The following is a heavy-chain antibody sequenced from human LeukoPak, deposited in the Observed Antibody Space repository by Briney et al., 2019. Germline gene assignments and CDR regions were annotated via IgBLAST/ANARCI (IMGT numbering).Heavy chain of an antibody. CDR2: ISSSSSNI. V-gene: IGHV3-21*01. CDR3: ARVEVGY. Sequence: GGSLRLSCAASGFTFSSYNMNWVRQAPGKGLEWVSSISSSSSNIYYADSVKGRFTISRDNAKSSLYLQMNSLRAEDTAVYYCARVEVGYWGQGTLVTVSS. CDR1: GFTFSSYN. D-gene: IGHD3-10*01. J-gene: IGHJ4*02.